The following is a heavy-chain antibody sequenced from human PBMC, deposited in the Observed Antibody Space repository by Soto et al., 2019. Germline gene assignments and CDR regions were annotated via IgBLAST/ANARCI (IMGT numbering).Heavy chain of an antibody. CDR1: GYTFSDFD. CDR2: MNAKSGDT. D-gene: IGHD3-16*01. V-gene: IGHV1-8*01. CDR3: ARGNPFNYAGFDV. J-gene: IGHJ6*02. Sequence: QAHLEQSGAELKRPGASVKVSCKASGYTFSDFDINWLRQASGQGPEWMGWMNAKSGDTFFAQRFQGKFNMTWDTSLSNAYMEVGSLTSHDTAIYYCARGNPFNYAGFDVWGQGTMVAVSS.